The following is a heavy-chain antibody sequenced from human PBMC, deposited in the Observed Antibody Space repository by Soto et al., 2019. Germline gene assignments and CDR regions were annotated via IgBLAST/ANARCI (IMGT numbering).Heavy chain of an antibody. Sequence: PSETLSLTCTVSGGSISSSDYYWGWIRQPPGKGLEWIGSIYYSGSTYYNPSLKSRVTISVDTSKNQFSLKLSSVTAADTAVYYCARQNDILTGLNRGFDYWGQGTLVTVSS. CDR3: ARQNDILTGLNRGFDY. J-gene: IGHJ4*02. D-gene: IGHD3-9*01. V-gene: IGHV4-39*01. CDR2: IYYSGST. CDR1: GGSISSSDYY.